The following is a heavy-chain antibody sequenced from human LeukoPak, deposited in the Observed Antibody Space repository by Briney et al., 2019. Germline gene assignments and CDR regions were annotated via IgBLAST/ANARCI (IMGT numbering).Heavy chain of an antibody. V-gene: IGHV4-4*07. CDR1: GGSISSYY. J-gene: IGHJ4*02. Sequence: SETLSLTCTVSGGSISSYYWSWIRQPAGKGLEWIGRIYTSGSTNYNPSLKSRVTMSVDTSKNQFSLKLSSVTAADTAVYYCARETIAAAGPYFDYWGQGTLVTVSS. CDR3: ARETIAAAGPYFDY. CDR2: IYTSGST. D-gene: IGHD6-13*01.